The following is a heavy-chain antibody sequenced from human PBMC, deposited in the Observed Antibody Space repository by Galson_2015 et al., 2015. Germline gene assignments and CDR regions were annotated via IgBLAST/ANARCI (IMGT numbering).Heavy chain of an antibody. Sequence: SLRLSCAASGFTFSSYGMHWVRQAPGKGLEWVAVMSYDGSNKYYADSVKGRFTISRDNSKNTLYLQMNSLRAEDTAVYYCAKDTIMDVWGQGTTVTVSS. CDR2: MSYDGSNK. V-gene: IGHV3-30*18. D-gene: IGHD3-3*01. CDR3: AKDTIMDV. J-gene: IGHJ6*02. CDR1: GFTFSSYG.